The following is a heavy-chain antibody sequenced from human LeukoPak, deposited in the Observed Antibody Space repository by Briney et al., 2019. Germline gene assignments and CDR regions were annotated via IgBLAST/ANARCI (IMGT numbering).Heavy chain of an antibody. V-gene: IGHV5-51*01. CDR3: ARQSRDGSKTRGYYFDS. CDR2: IYPADSDT. Sequence: GESLKISCQVSGYIFTNYWIGWVRQMPGKGLESMGIIYPADSDTTYSPSFEGQVTIPADKSIQTVYLQWSSLKASDTATYYCARQSRDGSKTRGYYFDSWGQGTLVTVSS. CDR1: GYIFTNYW. J-gene: IGHJ4*02. D-gene: IGHD3-10*01.